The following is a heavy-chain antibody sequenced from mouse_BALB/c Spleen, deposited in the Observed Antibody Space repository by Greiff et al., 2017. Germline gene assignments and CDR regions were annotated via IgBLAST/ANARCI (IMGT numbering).Heavy chain of an antibody. Sequence: EVKLVESGPSLVKPSQTLSLTCSVTGDSITSGYWNWIRKFPGNKLEYMGYISYSGSTYYNPSLKSRISITRDTSKNQYYLQLNSVTTEDTATYYCARADDYDDYFDYWGQGTTLTVSS. CDR3: ARADDYDDYFDY. CDR1: GDSITSGY. V-gene: IGHV3-8*02. D-gene: IGHD2-4*01. CDR2: ISYSGST. J-gene: IGHJ2*01.